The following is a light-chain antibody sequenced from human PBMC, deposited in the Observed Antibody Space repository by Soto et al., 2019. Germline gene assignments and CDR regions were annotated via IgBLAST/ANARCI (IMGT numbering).Light chain of an antibody. CDR1: SSDVGGYKF. CDR3: SSYAVTSFV. J-gene: IGLJ1*01. CDR2: EVS. V-gene: IGLV2-8*01. Sequence: QSALTQPPSASGSPGQSVTISCTGTSSDVGGYKFVSWYQQHPGKAPKLMLYEVSKRPSGVPDRFSGSKSGNTASLTVSGLQAEDEADYYCSSYAVTSFVFGTGTKLTVL.